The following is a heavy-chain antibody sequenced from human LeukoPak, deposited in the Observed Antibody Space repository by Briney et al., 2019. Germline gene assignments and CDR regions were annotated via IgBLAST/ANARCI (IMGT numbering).Heavy chain of an antibody. D-gene: IGHD2-15*01. Sequence: GGSLRLSCAASGLTVSSNYMSWVRQAPGKGLEWVSVLYSDGSAYYSDSVKGRFSISRGNSQNTLYLQMNGLRAEDTAVYYCARTVVVTATADYFDHWGQGTLVTVSS. CDR1: GLTVSSNY. J-gene: IGHJ4*02. CDR2: LYSDGSA. CDR3: ARTVVVTATADYFDH. V-gene: IGHV3-53*01.